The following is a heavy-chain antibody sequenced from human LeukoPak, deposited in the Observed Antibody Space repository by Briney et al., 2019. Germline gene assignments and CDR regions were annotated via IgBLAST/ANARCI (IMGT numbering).Heavy chain of an antibody. V-gene: IGHV1-2*02. CDR2: INPNSGGT. CDR1: GYTFTGYY. Sequence: ASVKVSCKASGYTFTGYYMHWVRQAPGQGLEWMGWINPNSGGTNYAQKFQGRVTMTRDTSISTAYMELSRLRSDDTAVYYCARAITGTTFGFDPWGQGTLVTVSS. D-gene: IGHD1-7*01. CDR3: ARAITGTTFGFDP. J-gene: IGHJ5*02.